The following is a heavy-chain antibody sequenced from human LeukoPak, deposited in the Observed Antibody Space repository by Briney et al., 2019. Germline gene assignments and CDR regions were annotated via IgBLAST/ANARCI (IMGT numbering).Heavy chain of an antibody. D-gene: IGHD3-22*01. Sequence: GGSPRLSCAASGFTFSSYAMSWVRQAPGKGLEWVSAIKGGGSIYYADSVKGRFTISRDNSKNTLYMQMNSLRAEDTALYYCARYDSSGYYYDPLGYWGQGTLVTVSS. CDR2: IKGGGSI. CDR1: GFTFSSYA. V-gene: IGHV3-23*01. CDR3: ARYDSSGYYYDPLGY. J-gene: IGHJ4*02.